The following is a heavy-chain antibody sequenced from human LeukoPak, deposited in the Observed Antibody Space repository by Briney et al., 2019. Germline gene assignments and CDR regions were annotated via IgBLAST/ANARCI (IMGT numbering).Heavy chain of an antibody. D-gene: IGHD6-13*01. CDR1: GFTFSSYA. J-gene: IGHJ4*02. V-gene: IGHV3-23*01. Sequence: GGSLRLSCAASGFTFSSYAMSWVRQAPGKGLEWVSAISGGGGGTYADSVKGRFTISRDNAENSLYLQMNSLRADDTAVYYCARTPSSSSSWHWGRGTLVTVSS. CDR2: ISGGGGGT. CDR3: ARTPSSSSSWH.